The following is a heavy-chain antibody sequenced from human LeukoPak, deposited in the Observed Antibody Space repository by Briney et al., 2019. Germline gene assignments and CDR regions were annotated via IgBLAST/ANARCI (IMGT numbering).Heavy chain of an antibody. CDR2: IYSGGST. CDR3: ASARGSTYCPLGD. Sequence: GGSLRLSCAASGFTFSSYAMSWVRQAPGKGLEWVSVIYSGGSTFYADSVKGRFSISRDNSKNTLYLQMNSLRAEDTAVYYCASARGSTYCPLGDWGQGTLVTVAS. D-gene: IGHD5-18*01. CDR1: GFTFSSYA. J-gene: IGHJ4*02. V-gene: IGHV3-53*01.